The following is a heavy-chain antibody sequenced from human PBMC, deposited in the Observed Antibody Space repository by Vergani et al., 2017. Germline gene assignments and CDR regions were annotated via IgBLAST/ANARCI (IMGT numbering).Heavy chain of an antibody. CDR2: IRSKANSYAT. V-gene: IGHV3-73*01. CDR3: TTNSRIVGGWYDAFDI. D-gene: IGHD6-19*01. Sequence: EVQLVESGGGLVQPGGSLKLSCAASGFTFSGSAMHWVRQASGKGLEWVGRIRSKANSYATAYAASVKGRFTISRDDSKNTLYLQMNSLKTEDTAVYYCTTNSRIVGGWYDAFDIWGQGTMVTVSS. CDR1: GFTFSGSA. J-gene: IGHJ3*02.